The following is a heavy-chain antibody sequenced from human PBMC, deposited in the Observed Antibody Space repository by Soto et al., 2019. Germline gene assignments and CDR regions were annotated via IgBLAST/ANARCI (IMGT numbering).Heavy chain of an antibody. J-gene: IGHJ6*02. Sequence: PGGSLRLSCAASGFTFSNYWMYGVRQAPGKGLVWVSRVNNDGTDTTHADSVKGRFTISRDNAENTLYLQMNSLRAEDTAVYYCARGGLQHALDVWGQGSTVTVSS. CDR1: GFTFSNYW. D-gene: IGHD6-13*01. CDR2: VNNDGTDT. CDR3: ARGGLQHALDV. V-gene: IGHV3-74*03.